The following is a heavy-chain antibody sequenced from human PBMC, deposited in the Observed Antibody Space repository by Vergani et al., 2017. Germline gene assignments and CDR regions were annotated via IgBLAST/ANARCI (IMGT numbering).Heavy chain of an antibody. Sequence: QVHLQESGPGLVKPSETLSLTCSVSNYSIGRHYFWGWIRRSPGKGLEYIASIHHGGMTYYNPSLMSRATISIDTSDNVISLRVTSVTDADTALYHCARHGGSENYYHLFDSWGEETLVSVP. CDR2: IHHGGMT. J-gene: IGHJ4*02. CDR3: ARHGGSENYYHLFDS. CDR1: NYSIGRHYF. D-gene: IGHD3-3*01. V-gene: IGHV4-38-2*02.